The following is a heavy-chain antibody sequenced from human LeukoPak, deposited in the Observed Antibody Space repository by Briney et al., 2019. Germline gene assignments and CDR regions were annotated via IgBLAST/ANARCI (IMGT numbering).Heavy chain of an antibody. V-gene: IGHV1-3*01. CDR2: VNAGNGNT. J-gene: IGHJ4*02. CDR3: ARDVIIGIAAAGTWFDY. CDR1: GYTFTSYA. Sequence: ASVKVSCKASGYTFTSYAMHWVRQAPGQRLEWMGWVNAGNGNTKYSQKFQGRVTITRDTSASTAYMELSSLRSEDTAVYYCARDVIIGIAAAGTWFDYWGQGTLVTVSS. D-gene: IGHD6-13*01.